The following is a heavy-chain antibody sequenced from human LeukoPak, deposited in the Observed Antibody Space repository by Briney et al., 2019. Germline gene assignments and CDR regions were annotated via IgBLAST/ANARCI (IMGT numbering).Heavy chain of an antibody. D-gene: IGHD3-22*01. CDR1: GFTFSDYA. CDR2: VTGTGGTT. CDR3: AKLEGVYYPHWFDP. J-gene: IGHJ5*02. V-gene: IGHV3-23*01. Sequence: PTGGSLRLSCAASGFTFSDYAMTWVRQAPGKGLEWVSGVTGTGGTTYYADSVKGRFTISRDNFKNTLYLQMNSLRAEDTAVYYCAKLEGVYYPHWFDPWGQGTLVTVSS.